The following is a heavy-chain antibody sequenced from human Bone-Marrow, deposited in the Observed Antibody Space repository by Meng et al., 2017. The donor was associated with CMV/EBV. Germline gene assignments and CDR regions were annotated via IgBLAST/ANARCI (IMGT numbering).Heavy chain of an antibody. CDR2: IRWDGGRT. CDR1: GFIFDDYA. CDR3: AKDSPYHASSWHSVDY. D-gene: IGHD6-13*01. J-gene: IGHJ4*02. Sequence: GGSLRLSCTASGFIFDDYAMHWVRPAPGKGLEWVSLIRWDGGRTYYADSVKGRFTISRDNTKNFLYLQMNSLRPEDTALYYCAKDSPYHASSWHSVDYWGQGTLVTVSS. V-gene: IGHV3-43D*04.